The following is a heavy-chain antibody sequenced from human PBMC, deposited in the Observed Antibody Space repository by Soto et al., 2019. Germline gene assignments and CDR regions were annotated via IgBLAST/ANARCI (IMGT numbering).Heavy chain of an antibody. CDR1: GYTFTIYA. D-gene: IGHD2-2*03. J-gene: IGHJ4*02. Sequence: ASVKVSCKASGYTFTIYAMHLVRQAPGQRLEWMGWINAGNGNTKYSQKFQGRVTITRDTSASTAYMELSSLRSEDTAVYYCARDLSGYLRTNLDYWGQGTLVTVSS. CDR3: ARDLSGYLRTNLDY. V-gene: IGHV1-3*01. CDR2: INAGNGNT.